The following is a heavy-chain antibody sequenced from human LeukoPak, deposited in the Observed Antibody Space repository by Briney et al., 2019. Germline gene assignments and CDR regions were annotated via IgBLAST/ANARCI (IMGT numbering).Heavy chain of an antibody. J-gene: IGHJ4*02. Sequence: ASVKVSCKASGGTFSSYAISWVRQAPGQGLEWMGRIIPIFGTANYAQKFQGSVTITTDESTRTAYMELSSLRSEDTAVYYCARASYDSSGYYLPFDYWGQGTLVTVSS. CDR2: IIPIFGTA. CDR1: GGTFSSYA. CDR3: ARASYDSSGYYLPFDY. V-gene: IGHV1-69*05. D-gene: IGHD3-22*01.